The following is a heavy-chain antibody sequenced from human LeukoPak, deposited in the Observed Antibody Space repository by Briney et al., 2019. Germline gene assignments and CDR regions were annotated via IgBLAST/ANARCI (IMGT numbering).Heavy chain of an antibody. CDR3: ARLGRNYDFWVEGHAFDI. CDR2: MNPNSGNT. Sequence: ASVNVSCKASGYTFSNYHINWVRQATGQGLAWMGWMNPNSGNTGYAKKFQGRVTLTRSTSISTAYMELSSLRSEDTAVYYCARLGRNYDFWVEGHAFDIWGQGTMVTVSS. CDR1: GYTFSNYH. J-gene: IGHJ3*02. D-gene: IGHD3-3*01. V-gene: IGHV1-8*01.